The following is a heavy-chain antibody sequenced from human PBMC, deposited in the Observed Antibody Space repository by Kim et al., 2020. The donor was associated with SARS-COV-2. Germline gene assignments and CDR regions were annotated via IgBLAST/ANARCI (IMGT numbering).Heavy chain of an antibody. CDR1: GFTFSSYG. V-gene: IGHV3-33*01. J-gene: IGHJ4*02. D-gene: IGHD6-19*01. Sequence: GGSLRLSCAASGFTFSSYGMHWVRQAPGKGLEWVAVIWYDGSNKYYADSVKGRFTISRDNSKNTLYLQMNSLRAEDTAVYYCASDGVQYSSGWSRYYFDFWGQGTPVTVSS. CDR2: IWYDGSNK. CDR3: ASDGVQYSSGWSRYYFDF.